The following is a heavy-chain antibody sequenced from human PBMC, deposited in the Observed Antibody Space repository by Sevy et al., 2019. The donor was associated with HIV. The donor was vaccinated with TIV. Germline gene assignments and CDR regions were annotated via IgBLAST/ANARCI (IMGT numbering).Heavy chain of an antibody. J-gene: IGHJ4*02. CDR1: GYTLSALS. CDR2: FDEDGET. CDR3: ATDIVVGRDY. D-gene: IGHD2-2*01. V-gene: IGHV1-24*01. Sequence: ASVKVSCKVSGYTLSALSMHWVRQAPGKGLEWMGGFDEDGETLYAQKFQGGVTMTEDTSTDTGYMELSRLRSEDTAVYYCATDIVVGRDYWGQGTLVTVSS.